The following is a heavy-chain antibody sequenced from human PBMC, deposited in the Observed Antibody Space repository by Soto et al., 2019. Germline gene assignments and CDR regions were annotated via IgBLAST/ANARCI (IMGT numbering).Heavy chain of an antibody. V-gene: IGHV3-33*01. CDR3: ARCPRRRSSSSRGKYYYYYYGMDV. D-gene: IGHD6-6*01. J-gene: IGHJ6*02. CDR2: IWYDGSNK. Sequence: GGSLRLSCAASGFTFSSYGMHWVRQAPGKGLEWVAVIWYDGSNKYYADSVKGRFTISRDNSKNTLYLQMNSLRAEDTAVYYCARCPRRRSSSSRGKYYYYYYGMDVWGQGTTVTVSS. CDR1: GFTFSSYG.